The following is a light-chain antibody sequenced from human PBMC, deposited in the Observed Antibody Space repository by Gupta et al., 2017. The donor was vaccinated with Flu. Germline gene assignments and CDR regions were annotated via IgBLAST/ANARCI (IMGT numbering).Light chain of an antibody. J-gene: IGKJ2*01. CDR2: AAS. V-gene: IGKV1-39*01. Sequence: DIQMTQSPSSLSASVGDRVTITCRASQSISSYLNWYQQKPGKAPKLLIYAASSLQSGVPSRFSGSGSGTDVTRTSSSLQPEDFATYYCQQSYSTPYTFGQGTKLESK. CDR3: QQSYSTPYT. CDR1: QSISSY.